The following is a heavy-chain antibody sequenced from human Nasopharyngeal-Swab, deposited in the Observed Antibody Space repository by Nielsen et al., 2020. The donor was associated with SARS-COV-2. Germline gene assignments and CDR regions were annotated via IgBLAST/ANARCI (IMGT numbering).Heavy chain of an antibody. Sequence: LRLSCTVSGGSISSGSYYWSWIRQPAGKGLEWIGRIYTDGTTNYISSLKSRVTISLDTSKNQFSLKLSSVTAADTAVYYCARGQLWLDYWGQGTLVTVSS. D-gene: IGHD5-18*01. CDR3: ARGQLWLDY. CDR2: IYTDGTT. CDR1: GGSISSGSYY. J-gene: IGHJ4*02. V-gene: IGHV4-61*02.